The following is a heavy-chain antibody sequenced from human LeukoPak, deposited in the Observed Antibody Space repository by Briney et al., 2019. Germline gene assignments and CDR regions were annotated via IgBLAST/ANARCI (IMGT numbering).Heavy chain of an antibody. D-gene: IGHD2-21*02. Sequence: PGGSLRLSCAASGFTFSNAWMSWVRQAPGKGLEWVGRIKSKTDGGTTDYAAPVKGRFTISRDDSKNTLYLQMNSLKTEDTAVYYCTTEYCGGDCYFDYWGQGTLVTASS. CDR3: TTEYCGGDCYFDY. J-gene: IGHJ4*02. CDR1: GFTFSNAW. CDR2: IKSKTDGGTT. V-gene: IGHV3-15*01.